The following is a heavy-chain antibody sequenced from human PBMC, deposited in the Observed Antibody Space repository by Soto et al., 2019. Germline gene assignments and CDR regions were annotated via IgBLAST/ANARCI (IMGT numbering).Heavy chain of an antibody. Sequence: QVHLVQSGAEVKKPGASVKVSCNGSGYAFTTYGITWVRQAPGQGLEWKGWISAQNGNTNYAQKLQGRVTVTIDTSTTTAYMELRSLRSDDTAVYYCARGRYGEYWGQGALVTVSS. V-gene: IGHV1-18*01. CDR3: ARGRYGEY. D-gene: IGHD3-10*01. CDR1: GYAFTTYG. CDR2: ISAQNGNT. J-gene: IGHJ4*02.